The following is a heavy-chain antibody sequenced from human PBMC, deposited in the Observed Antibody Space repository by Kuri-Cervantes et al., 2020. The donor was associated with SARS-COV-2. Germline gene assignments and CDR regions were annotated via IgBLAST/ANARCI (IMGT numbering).Heavy chain of an antibody. D-gene: IGHD3-3*01. J-gene: IGHJ6*02. V-gene: IGHV3-33*06. CDR3: AKIAGLLYGYDYGMDV. CDR2: IWYDGSNK. CDR1: GFTFSCYG. Sequence: LSLTCAASGFTFSCYGIHWVRQAPGKGLEWVAVIWYDGSNKYYADSVKGRFTISRDNSKNTLYLQINSLRAEDTAVYYCAKIAGLLYGYDYGMDVWGQGTMVTVSS.